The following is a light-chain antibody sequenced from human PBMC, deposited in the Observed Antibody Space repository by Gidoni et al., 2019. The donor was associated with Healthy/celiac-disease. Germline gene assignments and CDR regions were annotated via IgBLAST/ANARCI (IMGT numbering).Light chain of an antibody. CDR1: QSVSSN. Sequence: EIVMTQYPATLSVSPGERATRSCRASQSVSSNLAWYQQKPGQAPRLLIYGASTRATGIPARFRGSWSGTEFTLTISSLQSEDFAVYYCQQYNNWPPWTFGQGTKVEIK. J-gene: IGKJ1*01. CDR2: GAS. CDR3: QQYNNWPPWT. V-gene: IGKV3-15*01.